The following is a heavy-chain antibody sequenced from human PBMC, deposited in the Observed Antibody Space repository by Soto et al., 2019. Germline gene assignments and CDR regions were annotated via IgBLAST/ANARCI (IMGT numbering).Heavy chain of an antibody. J-gene: IGHJ2*01. CDR1: GGSIGSYY. Sequence: SETLSLTSTVSGGSIGSYYWSWIRQTPGKGLEWIGYIYYSGSTNYNPSLKSRVTISVDTSKNQFSLKLSSVTAADTAVYYCARVLDYGHSPIINWYFDLWGRGTLVSVSS. CDR2: IYYSGST. D-gene: IGHD4-17*01. CDR3: ARVLDYGHSPIINWYFDL. V-gene: IGHV4-59*01.